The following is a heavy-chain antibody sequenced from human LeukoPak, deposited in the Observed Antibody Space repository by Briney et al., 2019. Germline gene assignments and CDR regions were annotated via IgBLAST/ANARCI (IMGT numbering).Heavy chain of an antibody. J-gene: IGHJ6*02. CDR3: ARPRIDCTSSSCPPYYGLDV. V-gene: IGHV3-53*01. CDR2: LYSGGST. D-gene: IGHD2-2*01. Sequence: GGSLRLSCAASGFTFSSNYMSWVRQAPGKGLEWVSVLYSGGSTFYADSVKGRFTISRDNSENTLYLQMNSLRAEDTAVYYCARPRIDCTSSSCPPYYGLDVWGQGTTVTVSS. CDR1: GFTFSSNY.